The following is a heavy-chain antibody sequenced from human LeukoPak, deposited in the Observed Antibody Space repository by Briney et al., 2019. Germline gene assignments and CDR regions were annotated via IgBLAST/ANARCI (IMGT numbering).Heavy chain of an antibody. J-gene: IGHJ4*02. CDR2: ISAYNGNT. D-gene: IGHD3-22*01. CDR1: GYTFTSYG. V-gene: IGHV1-18*01. Sequence: GASVKVSCKASGYTFTSYGISWVRQAPGQGLEWMGWISAYNGNTNYAQKLQGRVTMTTDTSTSTAYMELRSLRSDDTAVYNCARDAVLEYYYDSSGYYHPTLCFDYWGQGTLVTVSS. CDR3: ARDAVLEYYYDSSGYYHPTLCFDY.